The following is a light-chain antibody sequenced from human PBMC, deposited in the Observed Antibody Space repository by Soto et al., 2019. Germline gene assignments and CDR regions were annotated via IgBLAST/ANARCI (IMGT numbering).Light chain of an antibody. V-gene: IGKV3-20*01. CDR1: QSVSTSY. CDR2: GAS. J-gene: IGKJ1*01. CDR3: QQYGHSLWT. Sequence: VLTQSPATLSVSPGESATLSCRASQSVSTSYLAWYQQKPGQAPRLLIYGASSRATGIPDRFNGSGSGTDFTLTISRLEPEDYAVYYCQQYGHSLWTFGQGTKVDIK.